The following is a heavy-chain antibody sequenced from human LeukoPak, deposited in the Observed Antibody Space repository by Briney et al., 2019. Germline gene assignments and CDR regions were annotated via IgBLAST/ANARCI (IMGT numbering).Heavy chain of an antibody. CDR3: ARDPHLVGTFFQNYFDF. D-gene: IGHD1-26*01. Sequence: GGSLRLSCAASGFAFSSFNMNWVRQAPGKGLEWVPSIGSSSGYIYYADSVKGRFTISRDNAKSSLFLQMNSLRAEDTAVYYCARDPHLVGTFFQNYFDFWGQGTLVTVSS. J-gene: IGHJ4*02. V-gene: IGHV3-21*01. CDR2: IGSSSGYI. CDR1: GFAFSSFN.